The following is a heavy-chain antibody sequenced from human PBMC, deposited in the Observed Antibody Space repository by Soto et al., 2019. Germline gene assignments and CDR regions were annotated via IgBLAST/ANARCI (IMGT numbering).Heavy chain of an antibody. Sequence: ASVKVSCKASGYAFTSYDINWVRQATGQGLEWMGWMNPNSGNTGYAQKSQGRVTMTRNTSISTAYMELSSLRSEDTAVYYCARKLGVRYFDWLSSGVYYYMDVWGKGTTVTVSS. D-gene: IGHD3-9*01. CDR1: GYAFTSYD. J-gene: IGHJ6*03. CDR3: ARKLGVRYFDWLSSGVYYYMDV. V-gene: IGHV1-8*01. CDR2: MNPNSGNT.